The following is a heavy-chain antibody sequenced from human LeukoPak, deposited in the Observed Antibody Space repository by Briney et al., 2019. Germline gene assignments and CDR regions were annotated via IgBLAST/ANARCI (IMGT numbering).Heavy chain of an antibody. D-gene: IGHD2-15*01. Sequence: SETLSLTCAVYGGSFSGYYWSWIRQPPGKGLEWIVEINHSGSTNYNPSLKSRVTISVDTSKNQFSLKLSSVTAADTAVYYCARVIKGLHLRHYYYYYMDVWGKGTTVTVSS. V-gene: IGHV4-34*01. CDR2: INHSGST. CDR3: ARVIKGLHLRHYYYYYMDV. J-gene: IGHJ6*03. CDR1: GGSFSGYY.